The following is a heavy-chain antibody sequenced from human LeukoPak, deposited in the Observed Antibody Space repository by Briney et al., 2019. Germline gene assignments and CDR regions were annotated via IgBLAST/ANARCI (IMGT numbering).Heavy chain of an antibody. CDR1: GYTFTSYD. Sequence: GASVKVSCKASGYTFTSYDINWVRQAPGQGLEWMGWISAYNGNTNYAQKFQGRVTMTRDTSISTAYMELSRLRSDDTAVYYCARDLLLLWFGESGYYFDYWGQGTLVTVSS. J-gene: IGHJ4*02. CDR2: ISAYNGNT. CDR3: ARDLLLLWFGESGYYFDY. V-gene: IGHV1-2*02. D-gene: IGHD3-10*01.